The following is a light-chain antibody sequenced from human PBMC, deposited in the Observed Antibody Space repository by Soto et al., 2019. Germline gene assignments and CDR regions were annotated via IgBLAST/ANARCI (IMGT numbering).Light chain of an antibody. V-gene: IGKV3-20*01. J-gene: IGKJ1*01. Sequence: EIVLTQSPGTLSLSPGERATFSCRAIQTISRNYLAWYQKKPGQAPRLLIYGASTRATGIPDRFTGSGSGTDFTLTITRLEPEDFAVYYCQQYGGPVPWTFGQGTEVDI. CDR1: QTISRNY. CDR2: GAS. CDR3: QQYGGPVPWT.